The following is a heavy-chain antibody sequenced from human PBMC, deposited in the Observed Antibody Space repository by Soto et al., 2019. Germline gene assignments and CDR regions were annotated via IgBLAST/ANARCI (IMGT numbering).Heavy chain of an antibody. V-gene: IGHV3-33*01. CDR1: GFTFSSYG. Sequence: QVQLVESGGGVVQPGRSLRLYCAASGFTFSSYGMHWVRQAPGKGLEWVAVIWYDGSNKYYADSVKGRFTISRDNSKNTLYLQMNSLRAEDTAVYYCAGAVAGTHYWGQGTLVTVSS. D-gene: IGHD6-19*01. CDR2: IWYDGSNK. CDR3: AGAVAGTHY. J-gene: IGHJ4*02.